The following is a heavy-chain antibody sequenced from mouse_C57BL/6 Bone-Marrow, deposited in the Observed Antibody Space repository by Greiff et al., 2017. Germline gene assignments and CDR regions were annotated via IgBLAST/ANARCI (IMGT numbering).Heavy chain of an antibody. CDR2: IWRGGST. J-gene: IGHJ3*01. D-gene: IGHD1-1*01. CDR3: AKNWDYGSTWFAY. CDR1: GFSLTSYG. V-gene: IGHV2-5*01. Sequence: VKLMESGPGLVQPSQSLSITCTVSGFSLTSYGVHWVRQSPGKGLEWLGVIWRGGSTAYNAAFMSRLSITTDNSKSQVFFKMNSLQADDTAIYYCAKNWDYGSTWFAYWGQGTLVTVSA.